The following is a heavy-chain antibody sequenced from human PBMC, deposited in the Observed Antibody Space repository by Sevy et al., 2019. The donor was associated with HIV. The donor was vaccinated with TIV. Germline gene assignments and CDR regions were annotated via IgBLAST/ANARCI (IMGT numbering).Heavy chain of an antibody. CDR2: IRSKPYGETT. CDR3: SRAIDY. V-gene: IGHV3-49*03. J-gene: IGHJ4*02. CDR1: GFTLDDYA. Sequence: GGSLRLSCTASGFTLDDYAMSWFRQAPGKGLEWVGFIRSKPYGETTEYAASVKGRFTISRDDSKSIAYLQMNSLKTEDTGVYYCSRAIDYWGQGALVTVSS.